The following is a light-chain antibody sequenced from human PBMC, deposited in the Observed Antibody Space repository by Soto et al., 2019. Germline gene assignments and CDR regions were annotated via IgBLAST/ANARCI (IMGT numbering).Light chain of an antibody. CDR3: QQYGSSPYT. CDR2: GAS. CDR1: QSVSSSY. Sequence: EIVLTQSPGTLSLSPGERVTLSCRASQSVSSSYLAWYQQKPGQTPRLLIYGASSRAPGIPDRFSGSGSGTDFTLTISRLEPEDFAVYYCQQYGSSPYTFGQGTNLEIK. J-gene: IGKJ2*01. V-gene: IGKV3-20*01.